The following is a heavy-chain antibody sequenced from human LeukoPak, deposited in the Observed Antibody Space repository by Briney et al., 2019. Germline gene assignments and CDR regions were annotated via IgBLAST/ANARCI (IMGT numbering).Heavy chain of an antibody. Sequence: GGSLKLSCAASGFTFGGSAMHWVRQASGKGLEWVGRIRSKANSYATAYAASVKGRFTISRDDPKNTAYLQMNSLKTEDTAVYYCTSMVRGVTEVDYWGQGTLVTVSS. CDR3: TSMVRGVTEVDY. V-gene: IGHV3-73*01. CDR2: IRSKANSYAT. CDR1: GFTFGGSA. J-gene: IGHJ4*02. D-gene: IGHD3-10*01.